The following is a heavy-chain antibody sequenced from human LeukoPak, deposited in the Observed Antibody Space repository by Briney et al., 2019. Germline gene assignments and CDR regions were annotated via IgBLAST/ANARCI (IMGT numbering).Heavy chain of an antibody. CDR2: INWNGGST. V-gene: IGHV3-20*04. CDR3: ARGWAPNCNYVVWY. CDR1: GFTFSSYS. D-gene: IGHD1-7*01. J-gene: IGHJ1*01. Sequence: GGSLRLSCAASGFTFSSYSMNWVRQAPGKWLEWVSGINWNGGSTGYADSVKGRFTISRDNAKNSLYLQMNSLSTEDTALYYCARGWAPNCNYVVWYWGQGTLVTVSS.